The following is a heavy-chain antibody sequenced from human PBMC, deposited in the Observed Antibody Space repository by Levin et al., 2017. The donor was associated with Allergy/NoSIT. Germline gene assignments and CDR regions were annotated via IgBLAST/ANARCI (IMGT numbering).Heavy chain of an antibody. Sequence: GGSLRLSCAASGFTFTGAWMNWVRQAPGKGLEWVGRIKSKTDGGTTGYSAPVKGRFIISREDSKDTVFLQMNSLKTEDTAVYYCATAAIGYCTGGACEAWYFDLWGRGTLVTVSS. CDR1: GFTFTGAW. CDR3: ATAAIGYCTGGACEAWYFDL. J-gene: IGHJ2*01. CDR2: IKSKTDGGTT. D-gene: IGHD2-8*02. V-gene: IGHV3-15*07.